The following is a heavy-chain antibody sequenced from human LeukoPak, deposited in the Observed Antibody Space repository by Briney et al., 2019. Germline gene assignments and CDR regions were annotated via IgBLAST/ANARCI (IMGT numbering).Heavy chain of an antibody. D-gene: IGHD3-3*01. Sequence: ETLSLTCTVSGGSISSSSYYWGWIRQPPGKGLEWVANIKQDGSEKYYVDSVKGRFTISRDNVKNSLYLQMNSLRAEDTAVYYCARGYDFWSAYLGVDYWGQGSLVTVSS. J-gene: IGHJ4*02. V-gene: IGHV3-7*01. CDR3: ARGYDFWSAYLGVDY. CDR2: IKQDGSEK. CDR1: GGSISSSSYY.